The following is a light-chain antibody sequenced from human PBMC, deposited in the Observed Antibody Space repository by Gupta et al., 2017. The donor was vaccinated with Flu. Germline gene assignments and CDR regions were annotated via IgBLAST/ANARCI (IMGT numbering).Light chain of an antibody. J-gene: IGLJ1*01. CDR3: QSYDSSLSARDV. V-gene: IGLV1-40*01. Sequence: QSVLTQPPSVSGAPGQRVTISCTGSSSNIGAGYDVHWYQQLPGTAPKLLIYGNSNRPSGVPDRFSGSKSGTSASLAITGLQAEEEADYYCQSYDSSLSARDVFGTGTKVTVL. CDR1: SSNIGAGYD. CDR2: GNS.